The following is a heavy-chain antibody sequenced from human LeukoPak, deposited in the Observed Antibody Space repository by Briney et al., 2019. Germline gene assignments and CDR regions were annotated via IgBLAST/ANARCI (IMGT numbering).Heavy chain of an antibody. J-gene: IGHJ1*01. CDR1: GGSFSGYY. Sequence: PSETLSLTCAVYGGSFSGYYWSWIRQPPGKGLEWIGEINHSGSTNYNPSLKSRVTISVDTSKNQFSLKLSSVTAADTAVYYCARAPYRVVTAIPGYFQHWGQGTLVTVSS. CDR2: INHSGST. D-gene: IGHD2-21*02. CDR3: ARAPYRVVTAIPGYFQH. V-gene: IGHV4-34*01.